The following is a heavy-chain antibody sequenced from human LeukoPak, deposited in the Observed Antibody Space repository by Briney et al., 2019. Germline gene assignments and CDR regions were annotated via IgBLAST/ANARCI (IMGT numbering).Heavy chain of an antibody. Sequence: PGGSLRLSCAASGFTFSHYGMHWVRQAPGKGLEWVAVISYDGSNKYYADSVKGRFTISRDNSKNTLYLQMNSLRAEDTAVYYCAKEGKRNYGDYYFDYWGQGTLVTVSS. D-gene: IGHD4-17*01. CDR2: ISYDGSNK. CDR1: GFTFSHYG. V-gene: IGHV3-30*18. J-gene: IGHJ4*02. CDR3: AKEGKRNYGDYYFDY.